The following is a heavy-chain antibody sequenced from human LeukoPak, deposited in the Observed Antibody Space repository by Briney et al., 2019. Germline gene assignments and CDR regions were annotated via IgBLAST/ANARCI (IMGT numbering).Heavy chain of an antibody. D-gene: IGHD5-24*01. J-gene: IGHJ4*02. CDR3: ARVWSGEMATTYFDY. CDR2: INTNTGNP. V-gene: IGHV7-4-1*02. Sequence: ASVKVSCKASGYTFTSYAMNWVRQAPGQGPEWMGWINTNTGNPTYAQGFTGRFVFSLDTSVSTAYLQISSLKAEDTAVYYCARVWSGEMATTYFDYWGQGTLVTVSS. CDR1: GYTFTSYA.